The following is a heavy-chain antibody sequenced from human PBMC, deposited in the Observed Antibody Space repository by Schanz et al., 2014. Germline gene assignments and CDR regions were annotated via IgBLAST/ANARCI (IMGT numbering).Heavy chain of an antibody. Sequence: EVQLVESGGGLVKPGGSLRLSCAASTSIFNHAWMCWVRQAPGKGLEWVSAISGSGGSTYYADSVKGRFTISRDNSKNTLYLQMNSLRAEDTAVYYCAKGRFGELSAFDIWGQGTMVTVSS. CDR2: ISGSGGST. J-gene: IGHJ3*02. CDR3: AKGRFGELSAFDI. CDR1: TSIFNHAW. D-gene: IGHD3-10*01. V-gene: IGHV3-23*04.